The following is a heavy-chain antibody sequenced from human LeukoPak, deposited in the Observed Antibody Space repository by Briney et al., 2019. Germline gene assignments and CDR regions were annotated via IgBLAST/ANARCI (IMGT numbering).Heavy chain of an antibody. CDR1: GFTFDDYA. D-gene: IGHD4-23*01. CDR2: ISWNSGSI. J-gene: IGHJ4*02. V-gene: IGHV3-9*01. CDR3: ARGMVATVSPFDY. Sequence: PGGSLRLSCAASGFTFDDYAMHWVRQAPGKGLEWVSGISWNSGSIGYADSVKGRFTISRDNAKNSLYLQMNSLRAEDTAVYYCARGMVATVSPFDYWGQGTLVTVSS.